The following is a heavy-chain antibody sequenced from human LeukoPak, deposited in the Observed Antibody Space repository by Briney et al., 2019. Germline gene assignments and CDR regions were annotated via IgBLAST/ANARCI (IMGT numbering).Heavy chain of an antibody. J-gene: IGHJ2*01. D-gene: IGHD2-2*01. Sequence: GGSLRLSCAASGFTFSSYAMSWVRQAPGKGLEWVSAISGSGGSTYYADSVKGRFTISRDNSKNTLYLQMNSLRAEDTAVYYCAKDGSVVPAAINWYFDLWGRGTLVTVSS. CDR2: ISGSGGST. CDR1: GFTFSSYA. CDR3: AKDGSVVPAAINWYFDL. V-gene: IGHV3-23*01.